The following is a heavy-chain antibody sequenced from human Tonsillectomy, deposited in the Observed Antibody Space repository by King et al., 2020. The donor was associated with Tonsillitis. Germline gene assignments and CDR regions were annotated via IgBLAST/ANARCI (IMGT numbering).Heavy chain of an antibody. CDR1: GGTFSSYA. V-gene: IGHV1-69*09. J-gene: IGHJ4*02. D-gene: IGHD2/OR15-2a*01. CDR2: IIPILGIA. Sequence: VQLVESGAEVKKPGSSVKVSCKASGGTFSSYAISWVRQAPGQGLEWMGRIIPILGIANYAQKFQDKVTITADKSTNTAYLELSSLGSEDTAVYYCAREGTSSAFDYWGQGTLVTVSS. CDR3: AREGTSSAFDY.